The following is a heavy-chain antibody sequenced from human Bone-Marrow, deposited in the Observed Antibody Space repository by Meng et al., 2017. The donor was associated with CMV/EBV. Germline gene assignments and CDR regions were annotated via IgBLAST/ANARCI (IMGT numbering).Heavy chain of an antibody. V-gene: IGHV1-69*05. D-gene: IGHD3-3*01. CDR1: GGTFSSYA. CDR3: ARGACYDLWRGYYAVGDY. CDR2: IIPIFGTA. J-gene: IGHJ4*02. Sequence: SVKVSCKASGGTFSSYAISWVRQAPGQGLEWMGWIIPIFGTANYAQKFQGRVTITTDESTSTAYMELSSLRSEDTDVYYCARGACYDLWRGYYAVGDYWGQGTLVTVSS.